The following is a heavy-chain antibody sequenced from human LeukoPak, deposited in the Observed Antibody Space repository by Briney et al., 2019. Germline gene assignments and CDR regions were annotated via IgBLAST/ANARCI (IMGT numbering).Heavy chain of an antibody. D-gene: IGHD4-17*01. J-gene: IGHJ4*02. CDR3: ARHDYASPLIYFDY. V-gene: IGHV4-59*12. CDR1: GGSISTYY. Sequence: SETLSLTCTVSGGSISTYYWSWIRQPPGKGLEWIAYIYYSGSTSYNPSLKSRVSISVDTSKNQFSLKLSSVTAADTAVYYCARHDYASPLIYFDYWGQGTLVTVSS. CDR2: IYYSGST.